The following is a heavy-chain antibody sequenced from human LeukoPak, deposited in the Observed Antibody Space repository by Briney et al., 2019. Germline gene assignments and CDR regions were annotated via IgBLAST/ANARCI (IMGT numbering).Heavy chain of an antibody. CDR2: ISSSSSTI. CDR3: ARVGPLWFGELFTPLPYYYYYYGMDV. J-gene: IGHJ6*02. D-gene: IGHD3-10*01. CDR1: GFTFSSYS. V-gene: IGHV3-48*02. Sequence: GGSLRLSCAASGFTFSSYSMNWVRQAPGKGLEWVSYISSSSSTIYYADSVKGRFTISRDNAKNSLYLQMNSLRDEDTAVYYCARVGPLWFGELFTPLPYYYYYYGMDVWGQGTTVTVSS.